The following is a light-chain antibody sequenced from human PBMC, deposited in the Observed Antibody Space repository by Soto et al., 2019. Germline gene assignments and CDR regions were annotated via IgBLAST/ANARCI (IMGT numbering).Light chain of an antibody. CDR3: QQYNEWPLT. J-gene: IGKJ4*01. V-gene: IGKV3-15*01. CDR2: SAS. Sequence: VMTQSPATLSVSPGERATLSARAILSFSNNLAWYQQKPGQAPMLLIYSASTRATATPARFSGSASGTEFTLTISSLQSEDFAVYYCQQYNEWPLTFGGGTKVETK. CDR1: LSFSNN.